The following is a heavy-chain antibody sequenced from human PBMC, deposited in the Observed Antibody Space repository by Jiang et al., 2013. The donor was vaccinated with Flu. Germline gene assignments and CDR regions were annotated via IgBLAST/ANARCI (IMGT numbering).Heavy chain of an antibody. CDR1: GFTFTSSA. D-gene: IGHD2-2*01. CDR2: INAGNGNT. Sequence: SVKVSCKASGFTFTSSAVQWVRQARGQRLEWMGWINAGNGNTKYSQKFQGRVTITRDTSASTAYMELSSLRSEDTAVYYCARDKGYCSSTSCYRGYYYYGMDVWGQGTTVTVSS. V-gene: IGHV1-3*01. J-gene: IGHJ6*02. CDR3: ARDKGYCSSTSCYRGYYYYGMDV.